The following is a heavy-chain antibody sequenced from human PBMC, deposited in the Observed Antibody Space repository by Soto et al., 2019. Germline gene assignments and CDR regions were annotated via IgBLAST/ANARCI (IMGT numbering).Heavy chain of an antibody. CDR1: GGSISSYY. D-gene: IGHD3-22*01. CDR3: AGMIVGVKGGWFDP. CDR2: IYYSGST. J-gene: IGHJ5*02. Sequence: QVQLQESGPGLVKPSETLSLTCTVSGGSISSYYWSWIRQPPGKGLEWIGYIYYSGSTNYNPSLKSRVTISVDTSKNQFSLKLSSVTAAATAVYYCAGMIVGVKGGWFDPWGQGTLVTVSS. V-gene: IGHV4-59*08.